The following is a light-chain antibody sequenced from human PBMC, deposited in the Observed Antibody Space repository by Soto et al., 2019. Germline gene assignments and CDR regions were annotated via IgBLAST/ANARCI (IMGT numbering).Light chain of an antibody. CDR3: SSYTSSSNYV. Sequence: QSVLAQPASVSGSPGQSITISCTVTSSDVGGYNYVTWYQQHPGKAPKLMIYEVSNRPSGVSNRFSGPQSGNTASLTISGLQAEDEADYYCSSYTSSSNYVFGTGTKVTVL. V-gene: IGLV2-14*01. CDR1: SSDVGGYNY. CDR2: EVS. J-gene: IGLJ1*01.